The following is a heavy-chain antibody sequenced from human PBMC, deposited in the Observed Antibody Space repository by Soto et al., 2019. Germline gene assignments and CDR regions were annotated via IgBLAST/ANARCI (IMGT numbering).Heavy chain of an antibody. V-gene: IGHV1-69*01. Sequence: QVQLVQSGAEVKKPGSSVKVSCKASGGTFSRYAISWVRQAPGQGLEGMGGINPIFGTANYAQKFQGRVTVTADESTSTAYMKRTSLRSEDTGVYYCARENKLWLGLVAYWAQGTLVTVS. D-gene: IGHD5-18*01. CDR2: INPIFGTA. CDR3: ARENKLWLGLVAY. J-gene: IGHJ4*02. CDR1: GGTFSRYA.